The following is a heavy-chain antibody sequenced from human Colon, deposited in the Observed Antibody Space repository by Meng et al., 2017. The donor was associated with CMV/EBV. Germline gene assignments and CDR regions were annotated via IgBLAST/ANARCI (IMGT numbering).Heavy chain of an antibody. D-gene: IGHD4-17*01. Sequence: CKASGYPFTVYFIEWVRQAPGQGFEWMGWINPNTGGTYYAQRFQGRVTMTRDTSITTAYMELSSLTSDDTAVYYCTRGYGDFALDPWGQGTLVTVSS. J-gene: IGHJ5*02. V-gene: IGHV1-2*02. CDR1: GYPFTVYF. CDR2: INPNTGGT. CDR3: TRGYGDFALDP.